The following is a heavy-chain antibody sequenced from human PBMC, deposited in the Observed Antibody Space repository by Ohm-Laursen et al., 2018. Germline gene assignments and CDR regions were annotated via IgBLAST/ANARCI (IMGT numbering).Heavy chain of an antibody. V-gene: IGHV3-15*01. CDR2: IKSKTDGGTT. CDR1: GFTFSNSW. D-gene: IGHD3-3*01. J-gene: IGHJ6*02. CDR3: TTDHPYYDFWSYGMDV. Sequence: SLRLSCSAFGFTFSNSWMSWVRQAPGKGLEWVGRIKSKTDGGTTDYAAPVKGRFTISRDDSKNTLYLQMNSLKTEDTAVYYCTTDHPYYDFWSYGMDVWGQGTTVTVSS.